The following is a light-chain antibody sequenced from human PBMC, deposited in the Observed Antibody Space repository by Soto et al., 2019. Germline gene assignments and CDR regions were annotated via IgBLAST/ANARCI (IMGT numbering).Light chain of an antibody. CDR1: TSNIGSHT. J-gene: IGLJ3*02. V-gene: IGLV1-44*01. CDR3: AAWDDSLSVM. Sequence: QSVLTQPPSASGTPGQTVTISCSGSTSNIGSHTVNWYQQLPGTAPKLLIYSNSQRPSGVPDRFSGSQSGTSASLAIRGLQSEDEAHYYCAAWDDSLSVMFGGGTKLTVL. CDR2: SNS.